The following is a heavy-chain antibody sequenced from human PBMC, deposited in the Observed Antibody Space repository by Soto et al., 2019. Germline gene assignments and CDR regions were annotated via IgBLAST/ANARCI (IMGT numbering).Heavy chain of an antibody. Sequence: QVQLQESGPGLVKPSETLSLTCTVSGDSISTYYWNWIRQPPGKVLEWIGRIYTSGSTNYSPAPESRTTISLDTSKNVVSLRVNSVTGADAAVYYCARECEADDWFAPWGQGTLVTVSS. J-gene: IGHJ5*02. CDR1: GDSISTYY. CDR3: ARECEADDWFAP. V-gene: IGHV4-4*07. D-gene: IGHD6-13*01. CDR2: IYTSGST.